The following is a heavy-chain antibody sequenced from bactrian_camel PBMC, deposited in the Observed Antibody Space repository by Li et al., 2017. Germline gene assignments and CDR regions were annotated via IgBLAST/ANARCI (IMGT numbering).Heavy chain of an antibody. Sequence: HVQLVESGGGLVQPGGSLRLACLASGLTLNDYYLYWVRQAPGKGLEWVSSIYTDGTSAQYADSVKGRFTISRDNTKNTVYLQMNNLKSEDTALYYCTPYFTSWGRGPRSPSP. CDR1: GLTLNDYY. CDR2: IYTDGTSA. CDR3: TPYFTS. D-gene: IGHD2*01. V-gene: IGHV3-2*01. J-gene: IGHJ6*01.